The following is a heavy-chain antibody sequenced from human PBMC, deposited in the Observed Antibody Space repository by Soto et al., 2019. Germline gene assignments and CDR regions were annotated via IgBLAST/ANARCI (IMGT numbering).Heavy chain of an antibody. Sequence: PGGSLRLSCAASGFTFSNALMSWVRQAPGRGLEWVGRIKSKTDGSNKYYADSVKGRFTISRDNSKNTLSLQMNSLKAEDTAVYYCAKDTSKYSNNWPAYYGLDVWGQGTTVTVSS. D-gene: IGHD1-1*01. CDR3: AKDTSKYSNNWPAYYGLDV. CDR2: IKSKTDGSNK. V-gene: IGHV3-15*01. J-gene: IGHJ6*02. CDR1: GFTFSNAL.